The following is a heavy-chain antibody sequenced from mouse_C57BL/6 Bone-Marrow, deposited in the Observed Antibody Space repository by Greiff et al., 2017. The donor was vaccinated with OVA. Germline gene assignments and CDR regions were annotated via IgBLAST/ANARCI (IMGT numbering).Heavy chain of an antibody. J-gene: IGHJ1*03. CDR3: ARWLRGYFDV. D-gene: IGHD2-2*01. V-gene: IGHV1-50*01. CDR2: IDPSDSYT. CDR1: TSYW. Sequence: VQLQQPGAELVKPGASVKLSFTSYWMQWVKQRPGQGLEWIREIDPSDSYTNYNQKFKGKATLTVDTSSSTAYMQLSSLTSEDSAVYYCARWLRGYFDVWGTGTTVTVSS.